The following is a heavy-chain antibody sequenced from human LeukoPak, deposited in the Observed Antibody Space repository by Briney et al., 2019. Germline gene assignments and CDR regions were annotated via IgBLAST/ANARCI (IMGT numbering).Heavy chain of an antibody. J-gene: IGHJ5*02. CDR2: IYYSGST. D-gene: IGHD3-22*01. CDR1: GGSISSGSYY. V-gene: IGHV4-61*10. CDR3: ARASDSSGYYYDWFDP. Sequence: SETLSLTCTVSGGSISSGSYYWSWIRQPAGKGLVWFGYIYYSGSTNYNPSLKSRVTIVVDQSKNLFSLKLSTVTAADTAVYYCARASDSSGYYYDWFDPWGQGTLVTVSS.